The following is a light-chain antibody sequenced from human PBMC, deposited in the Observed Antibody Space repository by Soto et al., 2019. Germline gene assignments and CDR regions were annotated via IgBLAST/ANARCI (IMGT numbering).Light chain of an antibody. CDR1: SXNIGINT. CDR2: TDN. V-gene: IGLV1-44*01. Sequence: QSALTQPPSASGTPGQRVTISCSGSSXNIGINTVNWYQQVPGTAPKLLIYTDNQRPSGVPDRFSGSKSGTSASLAISGLQSEDEADYYCAAWDESLNGLYVFGTGTKVTVL. CDR3: AAWDESLNGLYV. J-gene: IGLJ1*01.